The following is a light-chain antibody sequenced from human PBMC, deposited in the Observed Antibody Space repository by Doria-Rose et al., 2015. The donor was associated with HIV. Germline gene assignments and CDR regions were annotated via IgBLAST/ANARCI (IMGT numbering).Light chain of an antibody. CDR2: WAS. CDR1: QSLLYTSKNY. Sequence: DIRVTQSPESLGMSLGERATLNCKSNQSLLYTSKNYLAWYRQKPGQPPKLLIYWASTRQSGVPARFSGSGSGTDFTLTISSLEAEDVAVYYCQQYYDTPSFGPGTTMDIK. CDR3: QQYYDTPS. V-gene: IGKV4-1*01. J-gene: IGKJ3*01.